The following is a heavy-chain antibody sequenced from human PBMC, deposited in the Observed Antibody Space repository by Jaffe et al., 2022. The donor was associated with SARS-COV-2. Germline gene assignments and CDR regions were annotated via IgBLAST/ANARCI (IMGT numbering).Heavy chain of an antibody. Sequence: QVQLVESGGGLVKPGGSLRLSCAASGFTFSEYYMTWIRQAPGKGLEYVAYISGRTPTIYYADSVKGRFTISRDNAKNSLDLQMNSLRAEDTAVYYCAREGQQLVFYYYYYYMDVWGKGTTVTVSS. CDR3: AREGQQLVFYYYYYYMDV. CDR2: ISGRTPTI. V-gene: IGHV3-11*01. J-gene: IGHJ6*03. CDR1: GFTFSEYY. D-gene: IGHD6-13*01.